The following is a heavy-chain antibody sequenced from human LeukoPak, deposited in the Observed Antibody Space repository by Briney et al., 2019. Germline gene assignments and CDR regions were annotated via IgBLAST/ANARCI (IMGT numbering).Heavy chain of an antibody. CDR1: GGSISSGGYY. D-gene: IGHD3-22*01. Sequence: PSETLSLTCTVSGGSISSGGYYWSWIRQPPGKGLEWIGYIYHSGSTYYNPSLKSRVTISVDRSKNQFSLKLSSVTAADTAVYYCARDLKMWPPYDSSGYWGQGTLVTVSS. CDR3: ARDLKMWPPYDSSGY. CDR2: IYHSGST. V-gene: IGHV4-30-2*01. J-gene: IGHJ4*02.